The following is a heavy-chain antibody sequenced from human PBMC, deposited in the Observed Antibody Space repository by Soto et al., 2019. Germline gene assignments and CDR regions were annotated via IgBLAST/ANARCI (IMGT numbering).Heavy chain of an antibody. V-gene: IGHV3-23*01. CDR1: GFTVRSYA. CDR2: ISGSGGST. J-gene: IGHJ4*02. CDR3: AKSGYYDILTGYSYYFAY. Sequence: AWSLKLASAASGFTVRSYAMSGFRQPTGNLLEWVSAISGSGGSTYYVDSVKGRFTISRDNSKNTLYLQMKSLRAEDTAVYYCAKSGYYDILTGYSYYFAYWGQGSSVTVSS. D-gene: IGHD3-9*01.